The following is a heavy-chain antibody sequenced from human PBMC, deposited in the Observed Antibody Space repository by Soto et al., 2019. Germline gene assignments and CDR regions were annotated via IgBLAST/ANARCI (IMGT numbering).Heavy chain of an antibody. J-gene: IGHJ6*02. Sequence: GASVKVSFKASGGTFSSYAISWVRQAPGQGLEWMGGIIPIFGTANYAQKFQGRVTITADESTSTAYMELSSLRSEDTAVYYCARERSYGMDVWGQGTTVTVSS. CDR1: GGTFSSYA. CDR2: IIPIFGTA. V-gene: IGHV1-69*13. CDR3: ARERSYGMDV. D-gene: IGHD3-16*01.